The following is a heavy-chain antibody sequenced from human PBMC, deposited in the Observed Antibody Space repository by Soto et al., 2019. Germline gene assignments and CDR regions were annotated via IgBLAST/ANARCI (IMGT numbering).Heavy chain of an antibody. D-gene: IGHD1-1*01. V-gene: IGHV4-30-4*01. J-gene: IGHJ5*02. Sequence: QVQLQESGPGLVKPSQTLSLTCTVSGGSIRSGDFYWSWVRQAPGKGLESIGYIYHSGSTYYNPSLKSRVTISADRPKNQFSLKLTSVTAADTAVYYCARGPRDAYNDNWFDPWGQGTLVTVSS. CDR3: ARGPRDAYNDNWFDP. CDR1: GGSIRSGDFY. CDR2: IYHSGST.